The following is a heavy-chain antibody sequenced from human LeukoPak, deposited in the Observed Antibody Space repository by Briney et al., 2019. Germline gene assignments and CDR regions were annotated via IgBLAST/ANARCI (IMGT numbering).Heavy chain of an antibody. V-gene: IGHV3-48*03. D-gene: IGHD3-22*01. CDR2: ISSSGSTI. CDR3: ARDYYYDSSGYSGGRS. J-gene: IGHJ5*02. Sequence: PGGSLRLSCAASGFTFSSYEMNWVRQAPGKGLEWVSYISSSGSTIYYADSVKGRFTISRDNAKNTLYPQMNSLRAEDTAVYYCARDYYYDSSGYSGGRSWGQGTLVTVSS. CDR1: GFTFSSYE.